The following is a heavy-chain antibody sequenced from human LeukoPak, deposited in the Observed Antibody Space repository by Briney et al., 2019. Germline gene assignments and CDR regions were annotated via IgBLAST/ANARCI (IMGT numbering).Heavy chain of an antibody. V-gene: IGHV1-18*01. Sequence: ASVTVSCKSSGYTFTIYGINWVRQAPGQGLEWMGWISVYNGYTNYAQHLQGRVTMTTDTFTSTAYMELRSLRSDDTAVYYCARDSSTYCSTTSCQDALDIWGQGTTVTVSS. D-gene: IGHD2-2*01. CDR2: ISVYNGYT. CDR1: GYTFTIYG. J-gene: IGHJ3*02. CDR3: ARDSSTYCSTTSCQDALDI.